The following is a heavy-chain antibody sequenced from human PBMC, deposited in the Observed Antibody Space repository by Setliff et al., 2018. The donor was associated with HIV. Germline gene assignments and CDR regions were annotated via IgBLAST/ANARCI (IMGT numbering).Heavy chain of an antibody. CDR3: ARNPQPTGTPDYYYYYHMDV. CDR2: IIPIFGTA. CDR1: GGTFSSYA. D-gene: IGHD1-1*01. J-gene: IGHJ6*03. Sequence: SVKVSCKASGGTFSSYAISWVRQAPGQGLEWMGGIIPIFGTANYAQKFQGRVTITADESTSTAYMELSSLRSEDTAVYYCARNPQPTGTPDYYYYYHMDVWRQGTMVTVSS. V-gene: IGHV1-69*13.